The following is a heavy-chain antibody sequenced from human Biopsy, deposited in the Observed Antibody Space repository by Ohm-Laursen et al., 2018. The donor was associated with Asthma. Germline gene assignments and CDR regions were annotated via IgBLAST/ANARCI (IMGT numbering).Heavy chain of an antibody. CDR2: VYYSGST. J-gene: IGHJ4*02. Sequence: GTLSLTCTVSGGSINNFYWSWIRQPPGKGLESIGHVYYSGSTNYNPSLKSRVTISVDASENQFSLKLTSVTAADTAVYYCARGVDRVTGLLDHFDSWGQGTLVTVSS. CDR3: ARGVDRVTGLLDHFDS. D-gene: IGHD2-21*02. CDR1: GGSINNFY. V-gene: IGHV4-59*01.